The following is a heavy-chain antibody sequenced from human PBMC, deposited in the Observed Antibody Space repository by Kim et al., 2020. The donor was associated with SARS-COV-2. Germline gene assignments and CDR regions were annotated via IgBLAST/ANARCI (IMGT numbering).Heavy chain of an antibody. V-gene: IGHV3-53*01. CDR1: GFTVSSNY. CDR2: IYSGGST. Sequence: GGSLRLSCAASGFTVSSNYMSWVRQAPGKGLEWVSVIYSGGSTYYADSVKGRFTISRDNSKNTLYLQMNSLRAEDTAVYYCARDDRRDGHKGTFDYWGQGTLVTVSS. J-gene: IGHJ4*02. D-gene: IGHD3-10*01. CDR3: ARDDRRDGHKGTFDY.